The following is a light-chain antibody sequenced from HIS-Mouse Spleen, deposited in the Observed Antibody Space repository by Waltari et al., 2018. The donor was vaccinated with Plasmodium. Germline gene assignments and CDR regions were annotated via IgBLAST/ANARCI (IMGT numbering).Light chain of an antibody. CDR2: AAS. Sequence: AIRMTQSPSSFSASPGDRVTLTCRASQGINSYLAWYQQKPGQAPKLLIYAASTLQSGVPSRFSGSGSVTDFTLTISCLQSEDFATYYCQQYDSYLLTFGGGTKVEIK. CDR3: QQYDSYLLT. V-gene: IGKV1-8*01. J-gene: IGKJ4*01. CDR1: QGINSY.